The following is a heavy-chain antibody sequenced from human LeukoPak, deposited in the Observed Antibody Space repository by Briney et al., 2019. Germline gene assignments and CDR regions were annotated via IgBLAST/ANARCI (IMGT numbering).Heavy chain of an antibody. Sequence: SETLSLTCAVSGDSIRSRDYYWAWIRQTPGRGLEWIGTIYYSGNTYYSPSLKSRVTISVDASKSLSSLRPTSVTAADTAVYYCATRRFTNWFDPWGPGTLVTVSS. V-gene: IGHV4-39*02. CDR2: IYYSGNT. D-gene: IGHD3-3*01. J-gene: IGHJ5*02. CDR1: GDSIRSRDYY. CDR3: ATRRFTNWFDP.